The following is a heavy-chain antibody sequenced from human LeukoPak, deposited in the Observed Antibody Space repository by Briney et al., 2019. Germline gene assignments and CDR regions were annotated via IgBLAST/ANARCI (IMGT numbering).Heavy chain of an antibody. CDR1: GYTFTDYY. J-gene: IGHJ4*02. V-gene: IGHV1-2*02. D-gene: IGHD6-6*01. CDR3: ARARWQLVPYFDS. Sequence: ASVKVSCKASGYTFTDYYMRWVRQAPGQGLEWMGWINPNSGGTNFAQKFQGRVAMTRDTSISTAYLELGRLRSDDTAVYFCARARWQLVPYFDSWGQGTLVTVSS. CDR2: INPNSGGT.